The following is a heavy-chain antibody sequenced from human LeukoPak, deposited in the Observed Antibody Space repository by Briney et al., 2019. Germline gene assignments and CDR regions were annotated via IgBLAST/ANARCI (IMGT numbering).Heavy chain of an antibody. CDR3: AKDLIFGVPSYYYYYMDV. J-gene: IGHJ6*03. CDR2: IRYDGSNK. Sequence: GGSLRLSCAASGFTFSSYGMHWVRQAPGKGLEWVAFIRYDGSNKYYADSVKGRFTISRDNSKNTLYLQMNSLRAEDTAVYYCAKDLIFGVPSYYYYYMDVWGKGTTVTVSS. D-gene: IGHD3-3*01. CDR1: GFTFSSYG. V-gene: IGHV3-30*02.